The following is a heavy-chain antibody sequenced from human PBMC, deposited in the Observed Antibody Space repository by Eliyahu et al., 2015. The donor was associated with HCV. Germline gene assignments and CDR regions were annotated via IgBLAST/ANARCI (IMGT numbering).Heavy chain of an antibody. CDR1: GGTFSSXA. V-gene: IGHV1-69*01. Sequence: QVQLVQSGAEVXKPGSSVKVXCKASGGTFSSXAISWVRQAPGQGXEXMGGXIPIFGTANYAQKXQGRVTITADESTSTAYMELSSLRSEDTAVYYCATLEYSSSQLYYYGMDVWGQGTTVTVSS. J-gene: IGHJ6*02. D-gene: IGHD6-6*01. CDR3: ATLEYSSSQLYYYGMDV. CDR2: XIPIFGTA.